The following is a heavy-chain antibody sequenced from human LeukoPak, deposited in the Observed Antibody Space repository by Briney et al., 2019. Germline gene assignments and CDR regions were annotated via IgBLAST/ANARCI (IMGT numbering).Heavy chain of an antibody. D-gene: IGHD3-10*01. CDR2: IIPIFGTV. J-gene: IGHJ4*02. Sequence: GSSVKVSCKASGGTFSSSAISWVRQAPGQGLGWMGRIIPIFGTVNYAQKCQGRVTVTTDESTSTAYMELSSLRSEDTAVYYCASAGYYYGSGSYYNGPFDYWGQGTLVTVSS. CDR3: ASAGYYYGSGSYYNGPFDY. CDR1: GGTFSSSA. V-gene: IGHV1-69*05.